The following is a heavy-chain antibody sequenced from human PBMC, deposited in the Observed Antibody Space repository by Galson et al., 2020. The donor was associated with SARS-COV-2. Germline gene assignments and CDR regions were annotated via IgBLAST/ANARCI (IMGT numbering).Heavy chain of an antibody. Sequence: TLSLTCTVSGGSISSDSYYWSWHRQHTRKGLEWIGYLNDSGNTYYNPSLKSRITLSVDTSKNQFSLKLSSVTAADTAIYFCARNKQLLFDFWGQGTLVSVTS. D-gene: IGHD5-18*01. J-gene: IGHJ4*02. CDR3: ARNKQLLFDF. CDR1: GGSISSDSYY. V-gene: IGHV4-31*03. CDR2: LNDSGNT.